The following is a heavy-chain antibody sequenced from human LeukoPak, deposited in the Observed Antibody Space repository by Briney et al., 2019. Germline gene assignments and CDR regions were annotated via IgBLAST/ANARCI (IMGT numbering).Heavy chain of an antibody. Sequence: GGSLRLSCAASGFTFNTYGMHWVRQAPDKGLGWVAIIWYDGSIKYYADSVKGRFTISRDNSKNTLYLQMNSMRAEDTAVYYCVRNTVTDDGFDIWGQGTMVTVSP. CDR1: GFTFNTYG. CDR3: VRNTVTDDGFDI. CDR2: IWYDGSIK. J-gene: IGHJ3*02. D-gene: IGHD4-17*01. V-gene: IGHV3-33*01.